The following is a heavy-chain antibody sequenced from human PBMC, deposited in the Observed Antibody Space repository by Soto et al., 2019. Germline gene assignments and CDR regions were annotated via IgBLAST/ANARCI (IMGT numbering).Heavy chain of an antibody. Sequence: XESMELSLAVYRGTFNGYYWSWICQPPGKGLEWIGEINHSGSTNYNPSLKSRVTISVDTSKNQFSLKLSSVTAADTAVYYCARPPRGQPLALDGCFDPWGQRTLVSVSS. CDR1: RGTFNGYY. D-gene: IGHD6-13*01. CDR2: INHSGST. CDR3: ARPPRGQPLALDGCFDP. V-gene: IGHV4-34*01. J-gene: IGHJ5*02.